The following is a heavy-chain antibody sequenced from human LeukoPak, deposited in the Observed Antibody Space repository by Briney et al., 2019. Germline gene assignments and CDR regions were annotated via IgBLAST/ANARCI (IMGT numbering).Heavy chain of an antibody. Sequence: SEALSLTCTVSGASISGSGYYWGWIRQPPGKGLEWIGNIYDSGSTYYNPSLKSRVTISVDTSKNQFSLKLSSVTAADTAVYYCARRVRSMVRGVISYYFDYWGQGTLVTVSS. CDR3: ARRVRSMVRGVISYYFDY. D-gene: IGHD3-10*01. J-gene: IGHJ4*02. V-gene: IGHV4-39*07. CDR1: GASISGSGYY. CDR2: IYDSGST.